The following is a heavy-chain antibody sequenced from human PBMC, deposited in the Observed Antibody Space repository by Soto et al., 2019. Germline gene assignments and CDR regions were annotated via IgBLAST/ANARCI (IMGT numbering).Heavy chain of an antibody. V-gene: IGHV1-8*01. D-gene: IGHD3-10*01. Sequence: GASVKVSCKASGYTFTSYDLNWVRQATGQGLEWMGRMNPNSGITSYAQKFQGRVTITTDRSMNTIYMELSSLRSEDTAVYYCARLTNPYGSGTYSSLWFDPWGQGTLVTVS. J-gene: IGHJ5*02. CDR3: ARLTNPYGSGTYSSLWFDP. CDR1: GYTFTSYD. CDR2: MNPNSGIT.